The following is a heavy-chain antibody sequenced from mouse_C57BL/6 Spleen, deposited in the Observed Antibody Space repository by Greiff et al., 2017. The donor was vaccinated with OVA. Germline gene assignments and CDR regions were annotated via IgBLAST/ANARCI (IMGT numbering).Heavy chain of an antibody. D-gene: IGHD1-1*01. CDR2: ISYDGSN. J-gene: IGHJ2*01. Sequence: EVKLLESGPGLVKPSQSLSLTCSVTGYSITSGYYWNWIRQFPGNKLEWMGYISYDGSNNYNPSLKNRISITRDTSKNQFFLKLNSVTTEDTATYYCASYYYGSSPDYWGQGTTLTVSS. V-gene: IGHV3-6*01. CDR3: ASYYYGSSPDY. CDR1: GYSITSGYY.